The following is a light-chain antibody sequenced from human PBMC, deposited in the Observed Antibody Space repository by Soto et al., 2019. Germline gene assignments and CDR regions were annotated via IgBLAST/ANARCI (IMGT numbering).Light chain of an antibody. CDR1: SSYVRVYNY. V-gene: IGLV2-8*02. CDR2: EVS. CDR3: SSYAGSNTYV. J-gene: IGLJ1*01. Sequence: QSALTQPPSASRSPGHSFTLSCTGTSSYVRVYNYVSWYQQHPGKAPKLMIYEVSKRPSGVPDRFSGSKSGKKAYLTVSGLQAEDEADYYCSSYAGSNTYVFGTGTKVTVL.